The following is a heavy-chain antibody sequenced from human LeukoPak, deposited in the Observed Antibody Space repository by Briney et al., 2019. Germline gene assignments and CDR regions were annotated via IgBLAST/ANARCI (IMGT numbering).Heavy chain of an antibody. J-gene: IGHJ4*02. V-gene: IGHV1-46*01. Sequence: ASVKVSCKASGYTFTSYYMHWVRQAPGQGLEWMGIINSSGGSTSYAQKFQGRVTMTRDTSTSTVYMELSSLRSEDTAVYYCARGGISDYYGSGSYTSPDYWGQGTLVTVSS. CDR1: GYTFTSYY. CDR3: ARGGISDYYGSGSYTSPDY. CDR2: INSSGGST. D-gene: IGHD3-10*01.